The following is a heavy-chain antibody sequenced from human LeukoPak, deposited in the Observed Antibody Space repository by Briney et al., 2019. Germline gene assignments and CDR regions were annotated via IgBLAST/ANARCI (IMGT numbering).Heavy chain of an antibody. CDR2: IRYDGSNK. CDR1: GFTFSSYG. J-gene: IGHJ4*02. Sequence: GGSLRLSCAASGFTFSSYGMHWVRQAPGKGLEWVAFIRYDGSNKYYADSVKGRFTISRDNSKNTLYLQMNSLRAEDTAVYYCATHIVVVVGASLDYRGQGTLVTVSS. D-gene: IGHD2-15*01. V-gene: IGHV3-30*02. CDR3: ATHIVVVVGASLDY.